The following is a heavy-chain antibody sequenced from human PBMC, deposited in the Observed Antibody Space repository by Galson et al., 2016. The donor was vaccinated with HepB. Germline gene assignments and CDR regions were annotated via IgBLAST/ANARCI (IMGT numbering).Heavy chain of an antibody. J-gene: IGHJ4*02. CDR1: GFTFSSYC. V-gene: IGHV3-7*03. Sequence: SLRLSCAASGFTFSSYCMTWVRQAPGKGLKWVANINHDGSQKYYVDSVKGRFTISRDKANNSLYLQMNSLRAEDTAVYYCARVRFLEWLYFDYWGQGALVTVSS. CDR3: ARVRFLEWLYFDY. CDR2: INHDGSQK. D-gene: IGHD3-3*01.